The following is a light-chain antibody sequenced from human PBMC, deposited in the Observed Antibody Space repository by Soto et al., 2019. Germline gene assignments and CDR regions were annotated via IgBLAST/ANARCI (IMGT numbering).Light chain of an antibody. V-gene: IGKV3-20*01. J-gene: IGKJ5*01. CDR2: GAS. CDR3: QQYGSSPST. Sequence: ELVLTQSQGTMSLSPGERATLSCRASQSVSSSYLAWYQQKPGQAPRLLIYGASSRATGIPDRFSGSGSGTDFTLTISRLEPEDFAVYYCQQYGSSPSTFGQGTRLEI. CDR1: QSVSSSY.